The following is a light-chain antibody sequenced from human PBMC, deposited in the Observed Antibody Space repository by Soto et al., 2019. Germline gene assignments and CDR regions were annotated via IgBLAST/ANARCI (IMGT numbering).Light chain of an antibody. CDR3: SSYTSTNPYV. CDR2: EVS. Sequence: QSVLTQPASVSGSPGQSITISCTGTSSDVGGYDYVSWYQQHPGKAPKLMIYEVSNRPSGVSHRFSGSKSGNTASLTISGLQAEDEADYYCSSYTSTNPYVFGTGTQLTVL. J-gene: IGLJ1*01. V-gene: IGLV2-14*01. CDR1: SSDVGGYDY.